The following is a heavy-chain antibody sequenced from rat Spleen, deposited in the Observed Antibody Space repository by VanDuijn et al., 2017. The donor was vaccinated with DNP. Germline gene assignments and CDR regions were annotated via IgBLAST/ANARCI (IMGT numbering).Heavy chain of an antibody. J-gene: IGHJ2*01. V-gene: IGHV5S23*01. CDR1: EFTFSGYN. CDR2: ISTSGGST. Sequence: EVQLVESGGDLVQPGRSLKLSCAASEFTFSGYNMAWVRQAPKKGLEWVATISTSGGSTYYRDSVKGRFTISRDNAESSLYLQMNSLKSEDTATYYCTRRAYYFDYWGQGVMVTVSS. CDR3: TRRAYYFDY.